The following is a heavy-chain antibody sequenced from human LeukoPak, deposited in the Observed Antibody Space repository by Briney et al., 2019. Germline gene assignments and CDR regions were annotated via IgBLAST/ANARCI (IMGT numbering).Heavy chain of an antibody. Sequence: QPGGSLRLSCAASGFTFSGSAMHWVRQASGKGLEWVGRIRSKANSYATAYAASVKGRFTISRGDSKNTAYLQMNSLKTEDTAVYYCTSCSSTSCYDYWGQGTLVTVSS. CDR1: GFTFSGSA. CDR2: IRSKANSYAT. J-gene: IGHJ4*02. V-gene: IGHV3-73*01. D-gene: IGHD2-2*01. CDR3: TSCSSTSCYDY.